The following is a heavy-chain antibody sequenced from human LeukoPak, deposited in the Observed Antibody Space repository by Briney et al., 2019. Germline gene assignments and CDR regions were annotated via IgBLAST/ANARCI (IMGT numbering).Heavy chain of an antibody. CDR1: GFTFSDSW. CDR2: IKFDGTEK. J-gene: IGHJ4*02. D-gene: IGHD1-26*01. V-gene: IGHV3-7*01. CDR3: ARGGGYSERFDY. Sequence: PGGSLRLSCAASGFTFSDSWMTWVRQAPGKGLEWVATIKFDGTEKQYVASVRGRLTISRANAENSMFLRMESLSPEDTAVYYCARGGGYSERFDYWGQGTLVTVSS.